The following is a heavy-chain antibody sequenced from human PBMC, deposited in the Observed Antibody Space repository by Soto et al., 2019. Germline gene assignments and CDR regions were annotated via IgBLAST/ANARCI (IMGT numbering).Heavy chain of an antibody. D-gene: IGHD4-17*01. Sequence: PTGTLSLTCAVSGDSIGSADIWCCIRQPPGKGLEGIGNIYHSGTTYYNPSLESRVTISVDTSNNQFSLKLNSVTAADTAVYYCARTFYGNFGGPHGAMDVWGQATMLTV. CDR3: ARTFYGNFGGPHGAMDV. CDR2: IYHSGTT. J-gene: IGHJ6*02. V-gene: IGHV4-38-2*01. CDR1: GDSIGSADI.